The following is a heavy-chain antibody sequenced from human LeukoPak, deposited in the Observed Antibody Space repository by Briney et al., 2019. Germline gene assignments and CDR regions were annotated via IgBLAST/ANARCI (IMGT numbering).Heavy chain of an antibody. CDR3: ARVKGVVTAILDY. Sequence: SETLSLTCTVSGASISSYYWSWIRQPPGKGLEWIGYIYYSGSTNYNPSLKSRVTFSVDTSKNQFSLKLISVTAADTAVYYCARVKGVVTAILDYWSQGTLVTVSS. CDR2: IYYSGST. CDR1: GASISSYY. D-gene: IGHD2-21*02. V-gene: IGHV4-59*01. J-gene: IGHJ4*02.